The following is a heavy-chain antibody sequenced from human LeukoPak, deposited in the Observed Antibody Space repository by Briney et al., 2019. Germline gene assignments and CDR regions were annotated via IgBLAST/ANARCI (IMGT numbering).Heavy chain of an antibody. V-gene: IGHV1-18*01. Sequence: ASVKVSCKASGYTFTSYGISWVRQAPGQGLEWMGWISAYNGNTNHAQKLQGRVTMTTDTSTSTAYMELRSLRSDDTAVYYCARDRTYCSSTSCYSYYYYYYMYVWGKGTTVTVSS. J-gene: IGHJ6*03. CDR3: ARDRTYCSSTSCYSYYYYYYMYV. CDR2: ISAYNGNT. D-gene: IGHD2-2*02. CDR1: GYTFTSYG.